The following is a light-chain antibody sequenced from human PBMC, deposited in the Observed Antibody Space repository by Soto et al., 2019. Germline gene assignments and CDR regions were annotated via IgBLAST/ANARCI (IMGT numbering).Light chain of an antibody. CDR1: QSVSSN. J-gene: IGKJ2*02. CDR2: GAS. V-gene: IGKV3-15*01. Sequence: EIVMTQSPATLSVSPGERATLSCMASQSVSSNLAWYQQKPGQAPRLLIYGASTRATGIPARFSGSGSGTEFTLTISSLQSEDFAVYHCQQYNNWPRGTFGQGTKLEIK. CDR3: QQYNNWPRGT.